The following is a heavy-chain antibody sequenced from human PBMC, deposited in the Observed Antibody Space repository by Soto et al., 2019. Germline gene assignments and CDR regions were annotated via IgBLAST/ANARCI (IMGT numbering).Heavy chain of an antibody. CDR1: GFTFSSYW. CDR3: VRTSLVVAAATREDY. V-gene: IGHV3-74*01. Sequence: EVQLVESGGGLVQPGGSLRLSCAASGFTFSSYWMHWVRQAPGKGLVWVSRINSDGSSTSYADAVKGRFTISRDNAKNKLYLQMNSLRAEDTAVYYCVRTSLVVAAATREDYWCQGTLVTVYS. J-gene: IGHJ4*02. CDR2: INSDGSST. D-gene: IGHD2-15*01.